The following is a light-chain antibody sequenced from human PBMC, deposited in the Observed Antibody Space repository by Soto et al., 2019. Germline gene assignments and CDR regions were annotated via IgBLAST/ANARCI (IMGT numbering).Light chain of an antibody. CDR1: QGITSY. CDR2: AAS. J-gene: IGKJ4*01. V-gene: IGKV1-9*01. CDR3: QRLYSYPLT. Sequence: IQVTQSPSSLSASVGDRVTITCRASQGITSYLAWYQQKPGKAPKLLIYAASALQTGVSSRFSGSGYGTDFPLTISNLHPEDFATYFCQRLYSYPLTFGGGTTVAF.